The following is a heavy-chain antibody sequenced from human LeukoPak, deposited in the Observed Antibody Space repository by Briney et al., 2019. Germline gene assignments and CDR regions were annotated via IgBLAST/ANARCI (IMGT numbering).Heavy chain of an antibody. D-gene: IGHD3-16*02. V-gene: IGHV4-39*07. Sequence: SETLSLTCAVSGGSFSISSDFGGWIRQPPGKVLVWIGSIYYSGSTYYNPYLKSRVTISVDTSKNQFSLKLSSVTAADTAVYYCARVRITFGGAIVNWGQGTLVTVSS. CDR1: GGSFSISSDF. CDR3: ARVRITFGGAIVN. J-gene: IGHJ4*02. CDR2: IYYSGST.